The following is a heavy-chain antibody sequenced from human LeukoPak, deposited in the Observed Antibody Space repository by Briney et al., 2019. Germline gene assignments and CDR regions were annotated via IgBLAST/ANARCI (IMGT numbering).Heavy chain of an antibody. V-gene: IGHV3-23*01. CDR1: GFTVITND. CDR2: ISGSGGTT. CDR3: AKRYCGSNNCYPLDY. Sequence: GSLRLSCAASGFTVITNDMTWVRQAPGKGLECVSGISGSGGTTYYADSAKGRFTISRDNSKNTLYLQMISLRVEDTALYYCAKRYCGSNNCYPLDYWGQGTLVTVSS. D-gene: IGHD2-2*01. J-gene: IGHJ4*02.